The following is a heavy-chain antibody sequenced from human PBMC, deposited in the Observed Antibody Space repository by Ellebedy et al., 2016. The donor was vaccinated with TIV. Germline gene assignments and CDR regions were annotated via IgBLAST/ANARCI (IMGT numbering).Heavy chain of an antibody. D-gene: IGHD1-1*01. CDR3: ARDRFWGNWRYKGNWLDP. J-gene: IGHJ5*02. V-gene: IGHV4-59*01. Sequence: SETLSLTCTVSGGSISDSSWSWIRQAPGKRLEWIAYIHYSGSIDYSPSLKSRLTVSRDTSKNEVSLSVTSVTAADTAVYYCARDRFWGNWRYKGNWLDPWGQGTLVTVSS. CDR2: IHYSGSI. CDR1: GGSISDSS.